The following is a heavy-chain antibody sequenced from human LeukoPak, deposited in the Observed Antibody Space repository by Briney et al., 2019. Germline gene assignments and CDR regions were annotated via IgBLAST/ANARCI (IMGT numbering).Heavy chain of an antibody. D-gene: IGHD5-24*01. V-gene: IGHV1-69*04. CDR3: ARSGDGYNYCFDY. CDR2: IIPIFGIA. Sequence: ASVKVSCKASGYTFTSYGISWVRQAPGQGLEWMGRIIPIFGIANYAQKFQGRVTITADKSTSTAYMELSSLRSEDTAVYYCARSGDGYNYCFDYWGRGTLVTVSS. J-gene: IGHJ4*02. CDR1: GYTFTSYG.